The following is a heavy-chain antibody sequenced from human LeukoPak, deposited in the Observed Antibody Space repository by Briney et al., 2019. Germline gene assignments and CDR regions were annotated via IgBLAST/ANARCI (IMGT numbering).Heavy chain of an antibody. CDR2: IHGGGSTT. Sequence: GGPLRLSCAASGFSFSTYVMTWVRQAPGKGLEWVSSIHGGGSTTFYTDSVRGRFTISRDNSKNKVYLQMNGLRAEDTGIYYCVKESGAKGDYWGQGTLVTVSS. CDR3: VKESGAKGDY. D-gene: IGHD2-15*01. J-gene: IGHJ4*02. V-gene: IGHV3-23*01. CDR1: GFSFSTYV.